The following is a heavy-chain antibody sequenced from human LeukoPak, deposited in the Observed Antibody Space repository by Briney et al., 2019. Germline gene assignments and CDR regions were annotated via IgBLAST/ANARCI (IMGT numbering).Heavy chain of an antibody. CDR2: MNPNTGNA. CDR3: ARVGYSNSYDY. CDR1: GYTFTSYG. Sequence: ASVKVSCKASGYTFTSYGISWVGQATGQGLEWMGWMNPNTGNAGYAQKFQDRVTITWDASISTAYMDLSSLRSEDTAVYYCARVGYSNSYDYWGQGTLVTVSS. V-gene: IGHV1-8*02. J-gene: IGHJ4*02. D-gene: IGHD4-11*01.